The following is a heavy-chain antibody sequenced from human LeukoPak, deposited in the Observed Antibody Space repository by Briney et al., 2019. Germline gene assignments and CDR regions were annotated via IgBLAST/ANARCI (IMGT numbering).Heavy chain of an antibody. Sequence: AGGSLRLSCAASGFTFSSYGMHWVRQAPGKGLEWVAVIWYDGSNKYYADSVKGRFTISRDNSKNTLYLQMNSLRAEDTAVYYCARDRKRQQLDYYYYYGMDVWGQGTTVTVSS. CDR3: ARDRKRQQLDYYYYYGMDV. CDR2: IWYDGSNK. CDR1: GFTFSSYG. D-gene: IGHD6-13*01. V-gene: IGHV3-33*01. J-gene: IGHJ6*02.